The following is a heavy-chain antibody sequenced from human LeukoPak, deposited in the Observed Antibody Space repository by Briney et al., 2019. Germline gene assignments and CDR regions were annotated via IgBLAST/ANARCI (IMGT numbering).Heavy chain of an antibody. J-gene: IGHJ6*02. V-gene: IGHV5-51*01. Sequence: GESLKISFKGSGXSFTSYCIGWVRQMPGKGLEWMGIIYPGDSDTRYSPSFQGQVTISADKSISTAYLQWSSLKASDTAMYYCALSVRYFDWLPPYYYYYYGMDVWGQGTTVTVSS. D-gene: IGHD3-9*01. CDR1: GXSFTSYC. CDR3: ALSVRYFDWLPPYYYYYYGMDV. CDR2: IYPGDSDT.